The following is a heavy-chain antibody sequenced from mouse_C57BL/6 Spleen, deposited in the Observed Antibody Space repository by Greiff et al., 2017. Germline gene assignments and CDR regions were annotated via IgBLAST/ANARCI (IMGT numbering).Heavy chain of an antibody. J-gene: IGHJ4*01. V-gene: IGHV1-55*01. D-gene: IGHD2-1*01. CDR1: GYTFTSYW. CDR3: AIYYGNYGAMDY. Sequence: QVQLQQSGAELVKPGASVKMSCKASGYTFTSYWITWVKQRPGQGLEWIGDIYPGSGSTNYNEKFKSKATLTVDTSSSTAYMQLSSLTSEDSAVYYCAIYYGNYGAMDYWGQGTSVTVSS. CDR2: IYPGSGST.